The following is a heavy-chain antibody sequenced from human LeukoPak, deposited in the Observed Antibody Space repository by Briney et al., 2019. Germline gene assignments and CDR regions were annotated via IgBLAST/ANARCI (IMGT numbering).Heavy chain of an antibody. CDR1: GFTFSSYA. CDR3: AKYAQRKYYDFWSGSPPSVFDY. J-gene: IGHJ4*02. V-gene: IGHV3-23*01. CDR2: ISGSGGST. Sequence: PGGSLRLSCAASGFTFSSYAMSWVRQAPGKGLEWVSAISGSGGSTYYADSVEGRFTISRDNSKNTLYLQMNSLRAEDTAVYYCAKYAQRKYYDFWSGSPPSVFDYWGQGTLVTVSS. D-gene: IGHD3-3*01.